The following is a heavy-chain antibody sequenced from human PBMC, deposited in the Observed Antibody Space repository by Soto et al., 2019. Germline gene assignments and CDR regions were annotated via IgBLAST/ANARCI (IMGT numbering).Heavy chain of an antibody. D-gene: IGHD3-16*01. CDR2: ISYDGSNK. Sequence: QVPLVESGGGVVQPGRSLRLSCAASGFTFSSYAMHWVRQAPGKGLEWVAVISYDGSNKYYADSVKGRFTISRDNSKNTLYLQMNSLRAEDTAVYYWARDRGSRGDAFDIWGQGTMVTVSS. J-gene: IGHJ3*02. CDR1: GFTFSSYA. V-gene: IGHV3-30-3*01. CDR3: ARDRGSRGDAFDI.